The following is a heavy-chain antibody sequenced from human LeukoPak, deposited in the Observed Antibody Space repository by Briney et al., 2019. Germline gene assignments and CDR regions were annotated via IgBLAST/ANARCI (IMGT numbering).Heavy chain of an antibody. J-gene: IGHJ3*01. D-gene: IGHD3-10*01. CDR1: GDSISSYY. CDR2: IYDSGST. Sequence: SETLSLTCTVSGDSISSYYWSWIRQPPGKGLEWNGYIYDSGSTSYNPYLKGRVTRPADTSKNQFSLKLSSVTAADTAVYYCARSGGGWLGELVSRWGQGTMVTVSS. V-gene: IGHV4-59*01. CDR3: ARSGGGWLGELVSR.